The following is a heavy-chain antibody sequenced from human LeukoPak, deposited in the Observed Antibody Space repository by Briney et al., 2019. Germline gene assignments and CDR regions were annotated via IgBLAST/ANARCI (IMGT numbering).Heavy chain of an antibody. Sequence: SETLSLTCTVSGYSISSGYYWGWIRQPPGKGLEWIGSIYHSGSTYYNPSLKSRVIISVDTSKNQFSLKLSSVTAADTAVYCCATVPTGDCDLPPPYYFDYWGQGTLVTVSS. J-gene: IGHJ4*02. CDR2: IYHSGST. D-gene: IGHD7-27*01. CDR1: GYSISSGYY. CDR3: ATVPTGDCDLPPPYYFDY. V-gene: IGHV4-38-2*02.